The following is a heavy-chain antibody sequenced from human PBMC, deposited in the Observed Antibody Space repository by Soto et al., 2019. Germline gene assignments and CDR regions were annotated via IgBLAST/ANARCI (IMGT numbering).Heavy chain of an antibody. J-gene: IGHJ5*02. V-gene: IGHV3-21*01. CDR3: AREQEGYLDP. Sequence: GVLRLSCAASGFTFSSYSMNWVRQAPGKGLEWVSSISSSSSYIYYADSVKGRFTISRGNAKNSLYLQMNSLRAEDTAVYYCAREQEGYLDPWGQGTLVTVSS. CDR2: ISSSSSYI. CDR1: GFTFSSYS. D-gene: IGHD2-15*01.